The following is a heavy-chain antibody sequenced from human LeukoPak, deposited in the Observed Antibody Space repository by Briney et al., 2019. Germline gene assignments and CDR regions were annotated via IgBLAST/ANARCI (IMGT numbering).Heavy chain of an antibody. CDR3: ARDFDYYGSGSARDV. Sequence: GGSLRLSCAASGFTVSSNYMSWVRQAPGKGLEWVSVIYSGDSTYYADSVKGRFTISRHNSKNTLYLQMNSLRAEDTAVYYCARDFDYYGSGSARDVWGQGTTVTVSS. CDR2: IYSGDST. CDR1: GFTVSSNY. J-gene: IGHJ6*02. D-gene: IGHD3-10*01. V-gene: IGHV3-53*04.